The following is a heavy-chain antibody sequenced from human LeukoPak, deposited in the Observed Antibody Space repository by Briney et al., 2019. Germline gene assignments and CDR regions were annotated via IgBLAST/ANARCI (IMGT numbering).Heavy chain of an antibody. CDR3: ARGADGSGSYQFDY. Sequence: SETLSLTCTVSGGSISSSNYYWGWIRQPPGTGLEWIGSLYYSGSTYYNPSLNSRVTISGDTSKNQFSLKLSSVTAADTAVYYCARGADGSGSYQFDYWGQGTLVTVSS. CDR1: GGSISSSNYY. V-gene: IGHV4-39*07. J-gene: IGHJ4*02. D-gene: IGHD3-10*01. CDR2: LYYSGST.